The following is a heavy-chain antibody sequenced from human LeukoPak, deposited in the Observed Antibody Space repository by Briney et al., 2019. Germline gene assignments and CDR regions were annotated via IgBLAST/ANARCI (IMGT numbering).Heavy chain of an antibody. J-gene: IGHJ4*02. D-gene: IGHD2-2*01. CDR2: IYSGGST. CDR3: ARDAIGCSSTSCYGY. Sequence: SGGSLRLSCAASGFTFSSYAMSWVRQAPGKGLEWVSLIYSGGSTYYADSVKGRFTISRDNSKNTLYLQMNSLRAEDTAVYYCARDAIGCSSTSCYGYWGQGTLVTVSS. CDR1: GFTFSSYA. V-gene: IGHV3-53*01.